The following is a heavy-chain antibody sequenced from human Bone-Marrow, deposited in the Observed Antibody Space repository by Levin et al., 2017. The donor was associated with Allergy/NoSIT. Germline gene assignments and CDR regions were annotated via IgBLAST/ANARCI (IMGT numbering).Heavy chain of an antibody. CDR1: GFMFHSYA. V-gene: IGHV3-23*01. Sequence: GESLKISCAASGFMFHSYAMTWVRQAPGKGLEWVSGITTSGDNTYYADSVKGRFTISRDNSKNTLYLQMKSLRAEDTAVYYCVKEEWLVRGFDYWGQGTLVTVSS. CDR2: ITTSGDNT. D-gene: IGHD6-19*01. J-gene: IGHJ4*02. CDR3: VKEEWLVRGFDY.